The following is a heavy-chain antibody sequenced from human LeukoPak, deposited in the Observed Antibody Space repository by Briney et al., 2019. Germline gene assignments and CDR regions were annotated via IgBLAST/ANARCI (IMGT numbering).Heavy chain of an antibody. V-gene: IGHV3-73*01. CDR3: TRRSSDDSSGYFFD. J-gene: IGHJ4*02. CDR2: IRSKANTYAT. D-gene: IGHD3-22*01. Sequence: GRSLRLSCAASGFTFSDSAIHWVRQASGKGLEWVGRIRSKANTYATAYAASVKGRFTISRDDSKNTAYLLMNSLKIEDTAVYYCTRRSSDDSSGYFFDWGQGTLVTVSS. CDR1: GFTFSDSA.